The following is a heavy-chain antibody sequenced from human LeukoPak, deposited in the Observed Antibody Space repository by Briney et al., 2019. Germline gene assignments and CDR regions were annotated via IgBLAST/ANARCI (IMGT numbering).Heavy chain of an antibody. J-gene: IGHJ4*02. Sequence: GASVKVSCKASGYTFTSYGISWVRQAPGQGLEWMGWISAYNGNTNYAQKLQGRVTMTTDTSTSTAYMELRSLRSDDTAVYYCARTGFRYYDSSGCLGYWGQGTLVTVSS. V-gene: IGHV1-18*01. CDR2: ISAYNGNT. CDR3: ARTGFRYYDSSGCLGY. D-gene: IGHD3-22*01. CDR1: GYTFTSYG.